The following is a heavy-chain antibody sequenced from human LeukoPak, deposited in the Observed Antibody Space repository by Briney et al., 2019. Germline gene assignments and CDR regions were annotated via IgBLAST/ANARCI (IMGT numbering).Heavy chain of an antibody. V-gene: IGHV4-59*01. J-gene: IGHJ4*02. D-gene: IGHD5-18*01. CDR3: ARGLSGYSYGYYFDY. Sequence: SETLSLTCTVSGGSISSYYWNWVRQPPGKGLEWIGYIYYSGSTNYNPSLKSRVTISVDTSKNQFPLRLSSVTAADTAVYYCARGLSGYSYGYYFDYWGQGTLFTVSS. CDR2: IYYSGST. CDR1: GGSISSYY.